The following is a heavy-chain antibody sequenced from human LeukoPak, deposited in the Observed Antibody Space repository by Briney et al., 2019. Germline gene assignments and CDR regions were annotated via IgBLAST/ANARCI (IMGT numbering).Heavy chain of an antibody. J-gene: IGHJ3*02. CDR1: GFTFSDYY. CDR3: AREVDRSFDWLSPDAFDI. Sequence: PGGSLRLSCVASGFTFSDYYLTWIRQAPGKGLEWVSSISSSLTTIYCADSVKGRFTVSRDNAKNSVSLQMTGLRVEGTALYYCAREVDRSFDWLSPDAFDIWGQGTMVTVSS. D-gene: IGHD3-9*01. CDR2: ISSSLTTI. V-gene: IGHV3-11*01.